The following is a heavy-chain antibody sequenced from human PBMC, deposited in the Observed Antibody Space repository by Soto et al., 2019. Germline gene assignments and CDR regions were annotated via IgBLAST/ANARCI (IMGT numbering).Heavy chain of an antibody. D-gene: IGHD2-21*02. Sequence: SVKVSCKASGGTFSSYAISWVRQAPGQGLEWMGGIIPIFGTANYAQKFQGRVTITADESTSTAYMELSSLRSEDTAVYYCARARRLAYCGGDCYPPGWFDPWGQGTLVTVSS. V-gene: IGHV1-69*13. CDR3: ARARRLAYCGGDCYPPGWFDP. CDR1: GGTFSSYA. CDR2: IIPIFGTA. J-gene: IGHJ5*02.